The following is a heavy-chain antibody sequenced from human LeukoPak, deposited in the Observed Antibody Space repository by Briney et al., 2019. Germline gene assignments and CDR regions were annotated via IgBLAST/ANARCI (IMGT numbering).Heavy chain of an antibody. J-gene: IGHJ5*02. CDR2: FDTKDGET. V-gene: IGHV1-24*01. Sequence: GPSVKLSCKVSGYTLTELSMHWVRQAPGNGLEWKGGFDTKDGETIYAQKFPGRVTMTKDTSTDTAYMELSSLGSEDTAVYYCATANDMITFGGVIVNVDWFDPWGQGTLVTVSS. D-gene: IGHD3-16*02. CDR1: GYTLTELS. CDR3: ATANDMITFGGVIVNVDWFDP.